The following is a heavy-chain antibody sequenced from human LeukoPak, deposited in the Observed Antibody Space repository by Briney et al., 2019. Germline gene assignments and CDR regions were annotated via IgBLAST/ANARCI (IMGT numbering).Heavy chain of an antibody. D-gene: IGHD6-19*01. CDR1: GFTFDDYG. CDR2: LNWNGAST. J-gene: IGHJ4*02. Sequence: PGGSLRLSCAASGFTFDDYGLGWVRQVPGKGLEWVSGLNWNGASTGYADSVKGRFTISRDNAKNSLYLQMNSLRAEDTAVYYCAKFAVGSGWTRPFDYWGQGTLVTVSS. CDR3: AKFAVGSGWTRPFDY. V-gene: IGHV3-20*04.